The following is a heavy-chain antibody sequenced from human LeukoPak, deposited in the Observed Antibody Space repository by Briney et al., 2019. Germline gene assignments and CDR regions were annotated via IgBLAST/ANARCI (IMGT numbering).Heavy chain of an antibody. V-gene: IGHV4-4*07. Sequence: PSETLSLTCTVSAGSISSYYWSWIRQPAGKGLEWIGRIYTSGSTNYNPSLKRRVTMSVDTSKNQFSLKLSSVTAADTAVYYCAREISSWSNMDVWGKGTTVTVSS. D-gene: IGHD6-13*01. CDR1: AGSISSYY. J-gene: IGHJ6*03. CDR3: AREISSWSNMDV. CDR2: IYTSGST.